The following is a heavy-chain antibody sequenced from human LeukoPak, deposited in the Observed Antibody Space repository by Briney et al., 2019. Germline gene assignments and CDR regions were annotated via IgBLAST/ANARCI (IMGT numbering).Heavy chain of an antibody. D-gene: IGHD6-19*01. CDR2: ISSSSSYI. Sequence: GGSLRLSCAASGFTFSSYSMNWVRQAPGKGLEWVSSISSSSSYIYYADSVKGRFTISRDNAKNSLYLQMNSLRAEDTAVYYCARGSRYSSGWYDYWGQGTPVTVSS. V-gene: IGHV3-21*01. J-gene: IGHJ4*02. CDR1: GFTFSSYS. CDR3: ARGSRYSSGWYDY.